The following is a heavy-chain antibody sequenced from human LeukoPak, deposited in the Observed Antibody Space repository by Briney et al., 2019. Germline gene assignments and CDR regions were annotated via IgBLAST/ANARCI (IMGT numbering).Heavy chain of an antibody. J-gene: IGHJ3*02. V-gene: IGHV1-2*02. CDR3: ARDYRKRVTGTGPGFDN. D-gene: IGHD1-1*01. Sequence: ASVNVSCKASGYTFTGYSLHWVRQTPGQGLQWMGWINPNSGDTNYAQKFQGRVTMTRDTSITTAYMDLSRLRPDDTAVYYCARDYRKRVTGTGPGFDNWGQGTLVTVSS. CDR1: GYTFTGYS. CDR2: INPNSGDT.